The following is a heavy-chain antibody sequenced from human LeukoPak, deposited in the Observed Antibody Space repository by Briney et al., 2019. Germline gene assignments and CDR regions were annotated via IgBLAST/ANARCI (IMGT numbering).Heavy chain of an antibody. CDR1: GFTFSSYE. J-gene: IGHJ4*02. V-gene: IGHV3-48*03. D-gene: IGHD3-16*01. Sequence: GGSLRLSCAASGFTFSSYEMNWVRQAPGKGLEWVSYISSSGSTIYYADSVKGLFTISRDNAKNSLYLQMNSLRAEDTAVYYCALQDMITFGDSLGYWGQGTLVTVSS. CDR2: ISSSGSTI. CDR3: ALQDMITFGDSLGY.